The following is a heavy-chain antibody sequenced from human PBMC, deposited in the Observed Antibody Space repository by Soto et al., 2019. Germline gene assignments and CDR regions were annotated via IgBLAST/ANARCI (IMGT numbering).Heavy chain of an antibody. Sequence: PGGSLRLSCAASGFTFSSYWMSWVRQAPGKGLEWVANIKQDGSEKYYVDSVKGRFTISRDNAKNSLYLQMNSLRAEDTAVYYCARDLVAARLPYYYYGMDVWGQGTTVTVSS. J-gene: IGHJ6*02. CDR3: ARDLVAARLPYYYYGMDV. D-gene: IGHD6-6*01. V-gene: IGHV3-7*01. CDR2: IKQDGSEK. CDR1: GFTFSSYW.